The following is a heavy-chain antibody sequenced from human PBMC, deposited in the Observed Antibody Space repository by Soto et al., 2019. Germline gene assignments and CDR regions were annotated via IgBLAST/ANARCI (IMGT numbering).Heavy chain of an antibody. D-gene: IGHD4-17*01. Sequence: SETLSLTCTVSGGSISSGGYSWSWIRQPPGKGLEWIGYIYHSGSTYYNPSLKSRVTISVDRSKNQFSLKLSSVTAADTAVYYCARVGAYGDYDNWFDPWGQGTLVTAPQ. CDR3: ARVGAYGDYDNWFDP. CDR1: GGSISSGGYS. J-gene: IGHJ5*02. V-gene: IGHV4-30-2*01. CDR2: IYHSGST.